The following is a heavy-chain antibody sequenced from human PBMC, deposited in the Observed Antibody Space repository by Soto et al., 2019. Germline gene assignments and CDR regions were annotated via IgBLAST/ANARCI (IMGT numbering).Heavy chain of an antibody. Sequence: GGSLRLSCAASGFTFSSYAMSWVRQAPGKGLEWVSAISGSGGSTYYADSVKGRFTISRDNSKSTLYLQMNSLRAEDTAVYYCAKDHETSYSSGWGYYYYGMDVWGQGTTVTVSS. CDR1: GFTFSSYA. D-gene: IGHD6-19*01. J-gene: IGHJ6*02. CDR2: ISGSGGST. V-gene: IGHV3-23*01. CDR3: AKDHETSYSSGWGYYYYGMDV.